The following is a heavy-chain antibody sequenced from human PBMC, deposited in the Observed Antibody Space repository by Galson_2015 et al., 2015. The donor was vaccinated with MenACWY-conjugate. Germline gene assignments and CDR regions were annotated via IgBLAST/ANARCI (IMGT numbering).Heavy chain of an antibody. CDR3: ARARGCSSSSCYVDN. V-gene: IGHV3-11*06. D-gene: IGHD2-2*01. CDR2: IGPSSGDT. Sequence: SLRLSCAASGFTFTDYYMSWFRQAPGKGLEWVSYIGPSSGDTQYADSVKGRFTISRDNAKNSLYLQMNSLRAEDTALYYCARARGCSSSSCYVDNWGQGTLVTVSS. CDR1: GFTFTDYY. J-gene: IGHJ4*02.